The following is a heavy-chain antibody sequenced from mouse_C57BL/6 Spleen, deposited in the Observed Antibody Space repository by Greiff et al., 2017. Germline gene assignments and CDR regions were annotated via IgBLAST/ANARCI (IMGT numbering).Heavy chain of an antibody. V-gene: IGHV1-64*01. Sequence: QVQLQQPGAELVKPGASVKLSCKASGYTFTSYWMHWVKQRPGQGLEWIGMIHPNSGSTNYNEKFKSKATLTVDKSSSTAYMQLSSLTSEDSAVYYCARAVGYYSNYDYLDYWGQGTTLTVSS. J-gene: IGHJ2*01. CDR1: GYTFTSYW. D-gene: IGHD2-5*01. CDR2: IHPNSGST. CDR3: ARAVGYYSNYDYLDY.